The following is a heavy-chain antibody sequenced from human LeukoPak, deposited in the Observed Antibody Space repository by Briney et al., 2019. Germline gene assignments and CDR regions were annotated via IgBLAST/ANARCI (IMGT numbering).Heavy chain of an antibody. CDR2: IIPILGIA. J-gene: IGHJ4*02. CDR3: ARDKMDYWNGYYRGGFDY. V-gene: IGHV1-69*04. D-gene: IGHD3-3*01. CDR1: GGTFSSYA. Sequence: ASVKVSCKASGGTFSSYAISWVRQAPGQGLEWMGRIIPILGIANYAQKFQGRVTITADKSTSTAYMELRSLRSDDTVVYYCARDKMDYWNGYYRGGFDYWGQGTLVTVSS.